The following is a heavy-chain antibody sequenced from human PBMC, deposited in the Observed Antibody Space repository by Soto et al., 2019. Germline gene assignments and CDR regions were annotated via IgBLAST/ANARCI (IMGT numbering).Heavy chain of an antibody. D-gene: IGHD3-10*01. CDR1: GGSISSGGYY. J-gene: IGHJ5*02. CDR3: ARVAGYNGYNWFDP. V-gene: IGHV4-31*03. CDR2: IYYSGST. Sequence: PSETLSLTCTVSGGSISSGGYYWSWIRQHPGKGLEWIGYIYYSGSTYHNPSLKSRVTISVDTSKNQFSLKLSSVTAADTAVYYCARVAGYNGYNWFDPWGQGTLVTVSS.